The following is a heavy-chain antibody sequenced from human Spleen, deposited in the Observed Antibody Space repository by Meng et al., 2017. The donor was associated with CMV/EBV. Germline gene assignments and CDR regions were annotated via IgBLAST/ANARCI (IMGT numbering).Heavy chain of an antibody. D-gene: IGHD3-16*01. Sequence: GEYLKISCAASGFTFSSYGMHWVRQAPGKGLEWVAFIRYDGSNKYYADSVKVRFTISRDNSKNMLSLQMSSLRVEDTDVYYCARVGFEAGLWRRVYWGQGTLVTVSS. CDR2: IRYDGSNK. J-gene: IGHJ4*02. CDR3: ARVGFEAGLWRRVY. CDR1: GFTFSSYG. V-gene: IGHV3-30*02.